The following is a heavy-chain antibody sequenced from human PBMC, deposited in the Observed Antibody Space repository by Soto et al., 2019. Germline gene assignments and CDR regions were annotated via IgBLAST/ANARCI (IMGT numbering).Heavy chain of an antibody. J-gene: IGHJ5*02. CDR3: ARDVYGDANWFDP. CDR1: GGSISSGGYY. D-gene: IGHD4-17*01. CDR2: IYYSGST. V-gene: IGHV4-31*03. Sequence: PSETLSLTCTVSGGSISSGGYYWSWIRQHPGKGLEWIGYIYYSGSTYYNPSLKSRVTISVDTSKNQFSLKLSSVTAADTAVYYCARDVYGDANWFDPWGQGTLVTVSS.